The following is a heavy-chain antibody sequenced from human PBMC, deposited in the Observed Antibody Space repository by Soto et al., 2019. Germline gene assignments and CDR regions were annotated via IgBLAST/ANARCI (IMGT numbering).Heavy chain of an antibody. V-gene: IGHV3-33*01. CDR2: IWYDGSNK. CDR3: ARDRPSIAVAGTTGAFDI. CDR1: GFTFSSYG. D-gene: IGHD6-19*01. J-gene: IGHJ3*02. Sequence: QVQLVESGGGVVQPGRSLRLSCAASGFTFSSYGMHWVRQAPGKGLEWVAVIWYDGSNKYYADSVKGRFTISRDNSKNTLYLQMNSLRAEDTAAYYCARDRPSIAVAGTTGAFDIWGQGTMVTVSS.